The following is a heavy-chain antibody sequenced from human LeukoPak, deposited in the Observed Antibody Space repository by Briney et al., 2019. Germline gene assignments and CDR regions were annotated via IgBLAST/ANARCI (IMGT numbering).Heavy chain of an antibody. V-gene: IGHV1-8*03. CDR1: GYTFTHYH. CDR3: ARTTSMTASGYDY. J-gene: IGHJ4*02. CDR2: INPDTGDK. D-gene: IGHD2-21*02. Sequence: ASVKVSCKSSGYTFTHYHINWVRQASGQGLEWMTWINPDTGDKGYARKFQDRVTITTDTSISPAYMELSSLSSEDTAVYFCARTTSMTASGYDYWGQGTLVSVSS.